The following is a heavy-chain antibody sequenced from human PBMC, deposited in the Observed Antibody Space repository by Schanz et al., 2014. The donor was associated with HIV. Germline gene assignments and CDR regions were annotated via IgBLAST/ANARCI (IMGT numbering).Heavy chain of an antibody. J-gene: IGHJ4*02. V-gene: IGHV3-30-3*01. CDR2: ISYDGSNK. CDR1: GFTFSSYA. Sequence: QVQLVESGGGVVQPGRSLRLSCAASGFTFSSYAMHWVRQAAGKGLEWVAVISYDGSNKNYADSVKGRFTISRDNSKNTLYLQMNSLRAEDTAVYYCARGGIWERDQPDFDYWGQGTLVTVSS. D-gene: IGHD1-26*01. CDR3: ARGGIWERDQPDFDY.